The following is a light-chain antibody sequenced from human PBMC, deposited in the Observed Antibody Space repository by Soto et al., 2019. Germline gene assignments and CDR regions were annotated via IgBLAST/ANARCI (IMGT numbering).Light chain of an antibody. CDR1: ISSIGSNY. J-gene: IGLJ2*01. V-gene: IGLV1-47*02. CDR3: AAWDDNLSVV. Sequence: QSVLTQPPSASGTPGQRVTISCSGSISSIGSNYVYWYQQLPGTAPKLLIYSNNQRPSGVPDRFSGSKSGTSASLAISGLRSEDEADYYCAAWDDNLSVVFGGGTQLTVL. CDR2: SNN.